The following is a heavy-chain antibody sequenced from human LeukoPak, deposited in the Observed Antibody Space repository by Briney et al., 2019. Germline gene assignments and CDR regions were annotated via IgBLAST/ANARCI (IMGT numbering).Heavy chain of an antibody. CDR3: ARLYSSGCYFDY. D-gene: IGHD6-19*01. Sequence: AWESLSLSCTASGFTFSTYCLHWVRQAPGRGLEWVANISYDVITKNYADSVNGRFTISRDNSKSTLYMQMNSLRVDDTAVYYCARLYSSGCYFDYWGQGTLVTVSS. CDR2: ISYDVITK. CDR1: GFTFSTYC. V-gene: IGHV3-30*04. J-gene: IGHJ4*02.